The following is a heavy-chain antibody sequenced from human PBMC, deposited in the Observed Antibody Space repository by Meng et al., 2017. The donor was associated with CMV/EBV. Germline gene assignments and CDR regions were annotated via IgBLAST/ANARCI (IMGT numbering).Heavy chain of an antibody. CDR2: ISIVGTTR. CDR3: ASQGRAARPGY. D-gene: IGHD6-6*01. J-gene: IGHJ4*02. CDR1: GFTFSSYE. V-gene: IGHV3-48*03. Sequence: GGSLRLSCAASGFTFSSYEMNWVRPAPGKGLEWISYISIVGTTRYYADSVMGRFTISRDNAKNSLYLQMNSLRVEDTAVYYCASQGRAARPGYWGQGTLVTVSS.